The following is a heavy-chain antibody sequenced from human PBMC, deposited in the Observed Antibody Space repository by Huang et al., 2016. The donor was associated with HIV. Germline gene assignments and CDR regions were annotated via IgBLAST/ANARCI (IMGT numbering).Heavy chain of an antibody. CDR3: VRESLYFGDFLFDH. CDR1: GFTFTNYG. V-gene: IGHV1-18*04. CDR2: VSANSGDI. J-gene: IGHJ4*02. Sequence: QVQLVQSGAEVKRPGASLKVSCKTSGFTFTNYGFSWVRQAPGQGLEWLGWVSANSGDINDEVKCEGRVSMTTDTTSGTAYMERRRLTSDDTATYYCVRESLYFGDFLFDHWGQGTPVTVSA. D-gene: IGHD3-10*01.